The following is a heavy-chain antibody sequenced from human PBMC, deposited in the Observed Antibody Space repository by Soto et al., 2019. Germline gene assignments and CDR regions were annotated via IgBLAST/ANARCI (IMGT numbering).Heavy chain of an antibody. Sequence: PGGSLRLSCAASGFTFSSYGMHWVRQAPGKGLEWVAVISYDGSNKYYADSVKGRFTISRDNSKNTLYLQMNSLRAEDTAVYYCAKTSTIFGVVIPGYGMDVWAQGTTVPVSS. V-gene: IGHV3-30*18. CDR2: ISYDGSNK. D-gene: IGHD3-3*01. J-gene: IGHJ6*02. CDR3: AKTSTIFGVVIPGYGMDV. CDR1: GFTFSSYG.